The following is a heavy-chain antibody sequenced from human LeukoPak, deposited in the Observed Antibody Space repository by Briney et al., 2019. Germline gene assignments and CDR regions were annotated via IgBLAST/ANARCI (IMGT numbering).Heavy chain of an antibody. J-gene: IGHJ4*02. CDR2: INPSGGST. D-gene: IGHD3-9*01. CDR1: GYTFTSYY. Sequence: ASVKVSCKASGYTFTSYYMHWVRQAPGQGLEWMGIINPSGGSTSYAQKFQGRVTITRDTSTSTVYMELSSLRSEDTAVYYCARDGGDYDILTGYYDYWGQGTLVTVSS. V-gene: IGHV1-46*01. CDR3: ARDGGDYDILTGYYDY.